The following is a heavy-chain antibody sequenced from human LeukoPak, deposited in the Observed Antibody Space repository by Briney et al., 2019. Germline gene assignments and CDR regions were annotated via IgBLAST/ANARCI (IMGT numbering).Heavy chain of an antibody. CDR2: ISSSSSYI. D-gene: IGHD6-13*01. CDR1: GFTFSSYS. CDR3: AREQLVRPLDY. V-gene: IGHV3-21*01. Sequence: SGGSLRLSCAASGFTFSSYSMNWVRQAPGKGLEWVSSISSSSSYIYYADSVRGRFTISRDNAKNSLYLQMNSLRAEDTAVYYCAREQLVRPLDYWGQGTLVTVPS. J-gene: IGHJ4*02.